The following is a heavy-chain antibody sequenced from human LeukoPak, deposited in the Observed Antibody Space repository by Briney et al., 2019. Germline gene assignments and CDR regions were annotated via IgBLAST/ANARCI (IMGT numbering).Heavy chain of an antibody. CDR2: ISGSGGST. CDR3: AKDRTVGASYWYFDL. V-gene: IGHV3-23*01. D-gene: IGHD1-26*01. Sequence: GGSLRLSCAASGFTFSNCAMSWVRQAPGKGLEWVSTISGSGGSTSYADSVKGRFTISRDSSKNTLFLHMNTLRAEDTAIYYCAKDRTVGASYWYFDLWGRGTLVTVSS. CDR1: GFTFSNCA. J-gene: IGHJ2*01.